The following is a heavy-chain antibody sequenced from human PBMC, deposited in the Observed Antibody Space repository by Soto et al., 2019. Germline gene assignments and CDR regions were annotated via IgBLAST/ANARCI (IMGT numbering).Heavy chain of an antibody. J-gene: IGHJ4*02. CDR3: AKDRSSSWTFDY. Sequence: QVQLVESGGGVVQPGRSLRLSCAAAGFTFSSNGMHWVRQAPGKGLEWVAVISDNGRNKYYADSVKGRFTISRDDSKKTLYLQMDSLRAEDTAVYYCAKDRSSSWTFDYWGQGTLVTVSS. D-gene: IGHD6-13*01. V-gene: IGHV3-30*18. CDR2: ISDNGRNK. CDR1: GFTFSSNG.